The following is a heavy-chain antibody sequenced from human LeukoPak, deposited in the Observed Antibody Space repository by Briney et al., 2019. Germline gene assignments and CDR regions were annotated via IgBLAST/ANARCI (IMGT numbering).Heavy chain of an antibody. CDR2: IGKNGNNE. CDR3: VRQSEGLDP. V-gene: IGHV3-30*03. Sequence: GGSLRLSCAASGFTFSLHIMHGVRQAPGKGLEWVAVIGKNGNNEFYADSVRGRFLISRDNSKNTLHLQMNSLTPDDTAVYFCVRQSEGLDPWGQGTLLTVSS. J-gene: IGHJ5*02. D-gene: IGHD5-12*01. CDR1: GFTFSLHI.